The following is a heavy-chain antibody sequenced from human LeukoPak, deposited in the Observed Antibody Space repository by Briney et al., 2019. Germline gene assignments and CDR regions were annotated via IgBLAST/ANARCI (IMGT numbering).Heavy chain of an antibody. D-gene: IGHD3-22*01. V-gene: IGHV4-38-2*02. CDR1: GYSISSDYY. CDR2: ISSSGST. Sequence: SETLSLTCSVSGYSISSDYYWSWVRQPAGKGLEWIGRISSSGSTNYNPSLKSRVTISVDTSKNQFSLKLSSVTAADTAVYFCARGPYSYDSSGAFDIWGQGTMVTVSS. CDR3: ARGPYSYDSSGAFDI. J-gene: IGHJ3*02.